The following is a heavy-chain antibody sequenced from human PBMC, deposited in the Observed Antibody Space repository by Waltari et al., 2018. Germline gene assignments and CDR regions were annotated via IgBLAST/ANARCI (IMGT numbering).Heavy chain of an antibody. D-gene: IGHD6-6*01. V-gene: IGHV3-7*01. Sequence: EVQLVESGGGLVQPGGSLRLSCAASGFTFSSYWMSWVRQAPGKGLEWVANIKQDGSEKYYVDSVKGRFTISRDNAKNSLYLQMNSLRAEDTAVYYCASGLGRYSSSSPIRNPGAFDIWGQGTMVTVSS. CDR3: ASGLGRYSSSSPIRNPGAFDI. CDR2: IKQDGSEK. J-gene: IGHJ3*02. CDR1: GFTFSSYW.